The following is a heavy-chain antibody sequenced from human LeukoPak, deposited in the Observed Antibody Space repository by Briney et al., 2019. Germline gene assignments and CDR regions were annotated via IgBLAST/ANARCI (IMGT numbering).Heavy chain of an antibody. CDR2: ISAYNGNT. CDR3: AREDSYDSGSNDY. D-gene: IGHD3-22*01. J-gene: IGHJ4*02. CDR1: GYTFTSYG. Sequence: ASVKVSCKASGYTFTSYGISWVRQAPGHGLEWMGWISAYNGNTNYAQKLPGRVTITRNTSISTAYMELSSLRSEDTAVYYCAREDSYDSGSNDYWGQGTLVTVSS. V-gene: IGHV1-18*01.